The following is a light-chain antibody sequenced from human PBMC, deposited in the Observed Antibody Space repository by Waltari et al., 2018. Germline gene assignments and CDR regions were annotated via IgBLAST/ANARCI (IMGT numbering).Light chain of an antibody. V-gene: IGLV4-69*01. Sequence: QLVLTQSPSASASPGASVKLPCTLSGGHSGYAIAWPQQHPEKGPRFLMKVTSDGRQNKGDGIPDRFSGSSSGAERYLTISSLQSEDEADYYCQTWASGLYVFGTGTKVTVV. CDR2: VTSDGRQ. J-gene: IGLJ1*01. CDR1: GGHSGYA. CDR3: QTWASGLYV.